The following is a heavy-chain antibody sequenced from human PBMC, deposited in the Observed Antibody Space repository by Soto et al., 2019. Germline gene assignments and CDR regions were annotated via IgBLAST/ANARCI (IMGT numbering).Heavy chain of an antibody. D-gene: IGHD4-17*01. J-gene: IGHJ5*02. Sequence: SETLSLTCTVSGGSISSGDYYWSWIRQPPGKGLEWIGYIYYSGSTYYNPSLKSRVTISVDTSKNQFSLKLSSVTAADTAVYYCAREQGSVTKNWFDPWGQGTLVTVSS. CDR1: GGSISSGDYY. CDR3: AREQGSVTKNWFDP. CDR2: IYYSGST. V-gene: IGHV4-30-4*01.